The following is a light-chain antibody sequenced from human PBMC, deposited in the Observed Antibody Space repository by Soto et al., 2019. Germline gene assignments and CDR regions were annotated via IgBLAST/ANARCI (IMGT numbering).Light chain of an antibody. CDR1: VLAKKY. CDR3: YSAADNLVV. V-gene: IGLV3-27*01. J-gene: IGLJ3*02. CDR2: KDS. Sequence: SYELTQPSSVSVSPGQTARITCSGDVLAKKYARWFQQKPGQAPVLVIYKDSERPSGIPERFSGSSSGTTVTLTISGAQVEDEADYYCYSAADNLVVIGGGTKLTVL.